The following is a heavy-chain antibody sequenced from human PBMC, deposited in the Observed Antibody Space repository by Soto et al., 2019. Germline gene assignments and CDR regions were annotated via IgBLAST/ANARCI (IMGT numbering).Heavy chain of an antibody. CDR2: IYYSGST. D-gene: IGHD6-13*01. CDR1: GGSISSYD. V-gene: IGHV4-59*01. Sequence: SETLSLNCTVSGGSISSYDWSWIRQPPGKGLEWIGYIYYSGSTNYNPSLKSRVTISVDTSKNQFSLKLSSVTAADTAVYYCASSNIAAAGFYYYVLDVWGRGTTVTVSS. CDR3: ASSNIAAAGFYYYVLDV. J-gene: IGHJ6*02.